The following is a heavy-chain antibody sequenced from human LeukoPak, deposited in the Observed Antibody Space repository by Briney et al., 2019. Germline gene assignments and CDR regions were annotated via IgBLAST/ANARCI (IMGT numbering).Heavy chain of an antibody. V-gene: IGHV3-53*01. D-gene: IGHD3-22*01. CDR1: GFIVSGNY. CDR3: AREGSYDTSGYNDALDI. Sequence: GGSLRLSWAASGFIVSGNYMSWVRQAPGKGLEWVSVIRAGGSTSYADSVKGRFTISRDNSKNTLYLQMNSLRDEDTAVYYCAREGSYDTSGYNDALDIWGQGTMVTVSA. J-gene: IGHJ3*02. CDR2: IRAGGST.